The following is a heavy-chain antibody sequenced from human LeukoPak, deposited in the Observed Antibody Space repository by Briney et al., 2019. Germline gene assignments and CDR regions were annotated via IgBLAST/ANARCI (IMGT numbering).Heavy chain of an antibody. D-gene: IGHD3-10*01. CDR1: GGSMSGFF. CDR3: ARTSRHFYGSGTNLTPWPAGMDV. Sequence: SETLSLTCTVSGGSMSGFFWTWIRQPPGRELEWIWSIYYSGSSTKYNPSLKSRVTISVDTSKSQFSLNLNSATAADTAVYYCARTSRHFYGSGTNLTPWPAGMDVWGQGTMVTVSS. CDR2: IYYSGSST. V-gene: IGHV4-59*01. J-gene: IGHJ6*02.